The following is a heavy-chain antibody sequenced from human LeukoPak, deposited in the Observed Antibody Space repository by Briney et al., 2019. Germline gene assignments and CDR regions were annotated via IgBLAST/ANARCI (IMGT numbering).Heavy chain of an antibody. CDR3: ARGWGAAAATPRGY. J-gene: IGHJ4*02. CDR2: ISSSSYI. CDR1: GFTFSSYS. Sequence: GGSLRLSCAASGFTFSSYSMNWVRQAPGKGLEWVSSISSSSYIYYADSVKGRFTISRDNAKNSLYPQMNSLRAEDTAVYYCARGWGAAAATPRGYWGQGTLVSVSS. V-gene: IGHV3-21*01. D-gene: IGHD6-13*01.